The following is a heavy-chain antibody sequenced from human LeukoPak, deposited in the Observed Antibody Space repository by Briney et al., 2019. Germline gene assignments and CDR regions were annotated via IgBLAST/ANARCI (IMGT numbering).Heavy chain of an antibody. D-gene: IGHD2-21*02. Sequence: GGSLRLSCAASGFTFSRYWMSWVRQAPGKGLEWVANIKQDGSEKYYVDSVKGRFTISRDNAKNSLYLQMNSLRAEDTAVYYCAKVAAYCGGDCYSDYWGQGTLVTVSS. V-gene: IGHV3-7*01. CDR3: AKVAAYCGGDCYSDY. CDR2: IKQDGSEK. J-gene: IGHJ4*02. CDR1: GFTFSRYW.